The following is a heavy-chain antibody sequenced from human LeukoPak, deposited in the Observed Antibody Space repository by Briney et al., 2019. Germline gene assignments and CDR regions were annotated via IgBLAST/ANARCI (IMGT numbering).Heavy chain of an antibody. CDR1: GFTFSSYA. CDR2: ISGSGGST. V-gene: IGHV3-23*01. Sequence: PGGSLRLSCAASGFTFSSYAMSWVRQAPGKGLEWVSAISGSGGSTYYADSVKGRFTISRDNPKNTLYLQMNSLRAEDTAVYYCAKDRDYDFWSGYPYYFDYWGQGTLVTVSS. D-gene: IGHD3-3*01. J-gene: IGHJ4*02. CDR3: AKDRDYDFWSGYPYYFDY.